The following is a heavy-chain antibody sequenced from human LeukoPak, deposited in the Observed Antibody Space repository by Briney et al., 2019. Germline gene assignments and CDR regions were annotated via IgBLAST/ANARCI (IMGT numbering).Heavy chain of an antibody. CDR1: GNTLTEVS. V-gene: IGHV1-24*01. CDR2: FDPANGGK. D-gene: IGHD2-15*01. CDR3: VAEGCSGGICYPYFDL. J-gene: IGHJ2*01. Sequence: ASVRVSCKVSGNTLTEVSMHWVRQAPGKGLQWIGGFDPANGGKIYAQQFQGRVTMTGDTSTDTAYMELNSLRSEDTAVYYCVAEGCSGGICYPYFDLWGRGTLVIVSS.